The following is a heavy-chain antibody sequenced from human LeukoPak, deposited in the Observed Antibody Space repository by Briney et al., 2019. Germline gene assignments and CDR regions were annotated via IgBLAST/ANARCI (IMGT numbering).Heavy chain of an antibody. CDR3: AKGYCSSTSCPGRTFDY. D-gene: IGHD2-2*01. Sequence: PGGSLRLSCAASGFTFSSYGMHWVRQAPGKRLEWVAVISYDGSYKYYADSVKGRFTISRDNSKNTLYLQINSLRAEDTAVYYCAKGYCSSTSCPGRTFDYWGQGTLVTVSS. V-gene: IGHV3-30*18. CDR2: ISYDGSYK. CDR1: GFTFSSYG. J-gene: IGHJ4*02.